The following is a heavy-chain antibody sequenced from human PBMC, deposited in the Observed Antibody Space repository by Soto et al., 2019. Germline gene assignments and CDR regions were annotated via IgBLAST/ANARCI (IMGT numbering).Heavy chain of an antibody. CDR1: GFTVSSNY. J-gene: IGHJ3*02. CDR2: IYSSGST. Sequence: EVQLVESGGGLIQPGGSLRLSCAASGFTVSSNYMSWVRQAPGKGLEWVSVIYSSGSTDYEDSVKGRFTISRDNSKNTLYLQMNSLRAEETDVYYCARSDSSGYRTPDDAFDIWGQGTMVTVSS. V-gene: IGHV3-53*01. D-gene: IGHD3-22*01. CDR3: ARSDSSGYRTPDDAFDI.